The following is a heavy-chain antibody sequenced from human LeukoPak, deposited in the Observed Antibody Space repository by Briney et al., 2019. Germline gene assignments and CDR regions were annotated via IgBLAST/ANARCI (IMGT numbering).Heavy chain of an antibody. J-gene: IGHJ4*02. CDR3: ARPPSSGWYLYYFDY. V-gene: IGHV3-21*01. CDR1: GFTFSSYS. Sequence: PGGSLRLPCAASGFTFSSYSMNWVRQAPGKGLEWVSSISSSSSYIYYADSVKGRFTTSRVNAKNSLYLQMNSLRAEDTAVYYCARPPSSGWYLYYFDYWGQGTLVTVSS. D-gene: IGHD6-19*01. CDR2: ISSSSSYI.